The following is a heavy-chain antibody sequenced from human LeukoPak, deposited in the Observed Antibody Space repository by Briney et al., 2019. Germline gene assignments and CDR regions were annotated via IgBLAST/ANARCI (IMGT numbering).Heavy chain of an antibody. V-gene: IGHV3-48*02. D-gene: IGHD4-23*01. J-gene: IGHJ4*02. Sequence: GGSLRLSCAASGFTFSTYSMNWVRQAPGQGLEWISYISSSSSTIYYADSVKGRFTISRDNAKNSLYLQMNSLRDEDTAVYYCARAPLTYGGNSPPRYWGQGTLVTVSS. CDR2: ISSSSSTI. CDR3: ARAPLTYGGNSPPRY. CDR1: GFTFSTYS.